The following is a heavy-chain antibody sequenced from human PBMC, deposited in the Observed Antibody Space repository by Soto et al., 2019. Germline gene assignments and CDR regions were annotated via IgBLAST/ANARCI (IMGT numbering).Heavy chain of an antibody. V-gene: IGHV2-5*01. J-gene: IGHJ5*02. CDR3: AHRCYWFGGEDWFDP. CDR1: GFSLSTSGVG. D-gene: IGHD3-10*01. Sequence: QITLKESGPTLVNPTQTLTLTCTFSGFSLSTSGVGVGWIRQPPGKALEWLAVIYWNEDKHFSPSLKSRLTIVKDTSKNQVVLTWTNVDPVDTATYYCAHRCYWFGGEDWFDPWGPGTLVTVSS. CDR2: IYWNEDK.